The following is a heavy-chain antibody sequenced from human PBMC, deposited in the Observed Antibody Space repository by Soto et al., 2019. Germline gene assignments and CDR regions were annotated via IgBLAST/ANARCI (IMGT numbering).Heavy chain of an antibody. D-gene: IGHD3-3*02. Sequence: EKQLLDSGGNLLQPGGSLRLSCVASGLTFGAYAMTWTRQAPGKGLEWVSTISGNGDDPFYADSVRGRFTISRDNSNKIHYLQMNSLRVYDTAVYYCSKGGHFSHFDLWGRGTLVTVSS. CDR3: SKGGHFSHFDL. CDR2: ISGNGDDP. CDR1: GLTFGAYA. J-gene: IGHJ2*01. V-gene: IGHV3-23*01.